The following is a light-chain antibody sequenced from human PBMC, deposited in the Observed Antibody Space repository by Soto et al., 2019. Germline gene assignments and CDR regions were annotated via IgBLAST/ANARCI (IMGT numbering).Light chain of an antibody. Sequence: QSVLTQPPSASGSPGQSVAISCTGTSSDVGGYNYVSWYQQRPGKAPKLMIYEVNKRPSGVPDRFSGSKSGNTASLTVSGLQAGDEADYYCSSYAGSSNVFGTGTKVTVL. V-gene: IGLV2-8*01. CDR2: EVN. CDR3: SSYAGSSNV. J-gene: IGLJ1*01. CDR1: SSDVGGYNY.